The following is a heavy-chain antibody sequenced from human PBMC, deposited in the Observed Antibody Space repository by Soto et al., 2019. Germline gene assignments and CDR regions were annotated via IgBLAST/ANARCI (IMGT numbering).Heavy chain of an antibody. Sequence: QITLKESGPTLVRPTQALTLTCTFSGFSLSTSGVGVGWIRQPPGKALEWLALIYWDDDKRYSPSLKSRITITKDTSKNQVVLTMTNMEPVDTATYYCAHGYWGSGNIKHWGQGTLVTVSS. CDR2: IYWDDDK. CDR3: AHGYWGSGNIKH. J-gene: IGHJ4*02. V-gene: IGHV2-5*02. D-gene: IGHD3-10*01. CDR1: GFSLSTSGVG.